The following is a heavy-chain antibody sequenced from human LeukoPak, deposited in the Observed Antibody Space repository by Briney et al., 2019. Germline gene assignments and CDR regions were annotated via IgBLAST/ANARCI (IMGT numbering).Heavy chain of an antibody. Sequence: SVKVSCKASGGTFSSYAISWVRQAPGQGLEWMGGIIPIFGTANYAQKFQGRVTITTDESTSTAYMELSSLRSEDTAVYYCARPRVPAAYDAFDIWGQGTMVTVSS. V-gene: IGHV1-69*05. J-gene: IGHJ3*02. CDR1: GGTFSSYA. D-gene: IGHD2-2*01. CDR2: IIPIFGTA. CDR3: ARPRVPAAYDAFDI.